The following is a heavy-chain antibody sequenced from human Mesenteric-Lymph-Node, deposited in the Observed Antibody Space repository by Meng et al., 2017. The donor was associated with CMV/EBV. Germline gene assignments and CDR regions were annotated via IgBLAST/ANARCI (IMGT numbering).Heavy chain of an antibody. CDR3: SRALGIGPHYFDY. Sequence: GESLKISCAASAFTFSDYYMSWIRQAPGKGLEWVSSISGGNIYIYYADSVKGRFTISRDNAKNSLYLQMNSLRDEDTAVYYCSRALGIGPHYFDYWGQGSLVTVSS. J-gene: IGHJ4*02. CDR1: AFTFSDYY. CDR2: ISGGNIYI. D-gene: IGHD2-21*01. V-gene: IGHV3-11*06.